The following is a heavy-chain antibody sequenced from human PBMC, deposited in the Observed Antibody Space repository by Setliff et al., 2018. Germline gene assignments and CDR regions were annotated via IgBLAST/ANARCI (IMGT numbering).Heavy chain of an antibody. D-gene: IGHD2-8*02. CDR3: AISTLSICTGGNCPNAFDV. CDR1: GYIFRSYG. V-gene: IGHV1-18*01. J-gene: IGHJ3*01. Sequence: ASVKVSCKSSGYIFRSYGRSWVRQAPGQGLEWMGWISSYNGHTNYAPKVQGRVTMTTDTSTGTASMELRSLRSDDTAIYYCAISTLSICTGGNCPNAFDVWGQGTVVTVSS. CDR2: ISSYNGHT.